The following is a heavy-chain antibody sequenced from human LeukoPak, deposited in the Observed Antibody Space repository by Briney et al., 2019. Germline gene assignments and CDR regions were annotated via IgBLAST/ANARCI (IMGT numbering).Heavy chain of an antibody. V-gene: IGHV3-23*01. Sequence: GGSLRLSCAASGFTFSSYAMSWVRQAPGKGLEWVSAISGSGGSTYYADSVEGRFTISRHNSKNTLYLQMNSLRAEDTAVYYCAKTHQSYVWGSYQYYFDYWGQGTLVTVSS. D-gene: IGHD3-16*02. CDR3: AKTHQSYVWGSYQYYFDY. CDR2: ISGSGGST. CDR1: GFTFSSYA. J-gene: IGHJ4*02.